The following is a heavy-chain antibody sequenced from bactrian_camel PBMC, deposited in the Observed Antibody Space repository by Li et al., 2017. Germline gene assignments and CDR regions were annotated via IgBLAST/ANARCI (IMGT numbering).Heavy chain of an antibody. J-gene: IGHJ6*01. Sequence: VQLVESGGGLVQPGGSLRLSCVGSGFTSGRFYMSWVRRPPGKGLEWVSGINGEGSNTQYSDSEKGRFTIARDNRENTLYLHMNKLKSEDTAMYYCVRGREHDFDYPKEAQGTQVTVSS. V-gene: IGHV3S40*01. D-gene: IGHD6*01. CDR2: INGEGSNT. CDR1: GFTSGRFY.